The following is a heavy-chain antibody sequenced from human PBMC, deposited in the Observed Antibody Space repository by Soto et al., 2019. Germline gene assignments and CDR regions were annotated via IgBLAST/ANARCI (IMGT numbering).Heavy chain of an antibody. CDR3: ARDLGGSGGRRPGWFDP. D-gene: IGHD2-15*01. J-gene: IGHJ5*02. CDR1: GFSFSDYY. V-gene: IGHV3-11*01. CDR2: ISTTSYTK. Sequence: QVHLVESGGDLVKPGGSLRLSCAASGFSFSDYYMSWIRQAPGKGLEWISYISTTSYTKYYADSVKNRFTISRDNAKNSLYLQMNSLRAEDTAVYYCARDLGGSGGRRPGWFDPWGQGTLVTVSS.